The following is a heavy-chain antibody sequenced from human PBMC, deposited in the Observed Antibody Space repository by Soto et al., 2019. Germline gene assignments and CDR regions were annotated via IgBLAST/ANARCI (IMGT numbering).Heavy chain of an antibody. CDR1: GGSISSYY. D-gene: IGHD3-16*02. J-gene: IGHJ4*02. Sequence: SETLSLTCTVSGGSISSYYWSWIRQPPGKGLEWIRYIYYSGSTNYNPSLKSRVTISVDTYKNQFSLKLSSVTAADTALYYCVRLESDYIWGSYRNYFDYWGQGTLVTVSS. CDR2: IYYSGST. CDR3: VRLESDYIWGSYRNYFDY. V-gene: IGHV4-59*08.